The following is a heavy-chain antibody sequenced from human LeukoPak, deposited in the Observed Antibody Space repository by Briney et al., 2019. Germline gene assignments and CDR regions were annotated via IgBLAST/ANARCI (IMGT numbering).Heavy chain of an antibody. J-gene: IGHJ4*02. CDR3: AKVGTGYSYGAFDY. CDR1: GFTFSNYW. Sequence: PGGSLRLSCAASGFTFSNYWIHWVRQAPGKGLEWVSSISSSSSYIYYADSVKGRFTISRDNAKNSLYLQMNSLRAEDTALYYCAKVGTGYSYGAFDYWGQGTLVTVSS. D-gene: IGHD5-18*01. CDR2: ISSSSSYI. V-gene: IGHV3-21*04.